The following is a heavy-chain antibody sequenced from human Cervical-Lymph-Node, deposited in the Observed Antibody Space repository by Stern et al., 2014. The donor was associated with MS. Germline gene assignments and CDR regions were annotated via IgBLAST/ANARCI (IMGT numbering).Heavy chain of an antibody. CDR1: GFSVTTAGVG. CDR3: AHSRVKYCRGGTCYSSLFDY. V-gene: IGHV2-5*02. D-gene: IGHD2-15*01. Sequence: QVTLRESGPTLVKPTQTVTLTCTLSGFSVTTAGVGVGWIRQPPGKALEWLAIIYLEGDKLYSPSLKNRLTITKDTSKNQVVLTMTNVDPVDTATYYCAHSRVKYCRGGTCYSSLFDYWGQGTLVTVSS. J-gene: IGHJ4*02. CDR2: IYLEGDK.